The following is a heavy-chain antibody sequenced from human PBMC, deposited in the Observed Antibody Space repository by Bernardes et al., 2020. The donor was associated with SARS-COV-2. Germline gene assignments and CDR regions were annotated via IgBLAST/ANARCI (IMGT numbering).Heavy chain of an antibody. D-gene: IGHD5-12*01. CDR1: GGSISSGSYY. CDR3: ARAGYSGYDWVY. Sequence: SETLSLTCTVSGGSISSGSYYWSWIRQPAGTGLEWIGRIYTSGSTNYNPSLKSRVTISVDTSKNQFSLKLSSVTAADTAVYYCARAGYSGYDWVYWGQGTLVTVSS. V-gene: IGHV4-61*02. J-gene: IGHJ4*02. CDR2: IYTSGST.